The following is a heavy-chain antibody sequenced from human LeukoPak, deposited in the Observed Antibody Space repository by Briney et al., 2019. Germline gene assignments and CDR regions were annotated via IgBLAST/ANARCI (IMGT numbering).Heavy chain of an antibody. V-gene: IGHV1-8*01. D-gene: IGHD2-8*01. Sequence: ASVKVSCKASGYTFTSYDINWVRQATGQGLEWMGWMNPNSGNTGYAQRFQGRVTMTRNTSISTAYMELSSLRSEDTAVYYCASGVLRRGNWFDPWGQGTLVTVSS. J-gene: IGHJ5*02. CDR2: MNPNSGNT. CDR1: GYTFTSYD. CDR3: ASGVLRRGNWFDP.